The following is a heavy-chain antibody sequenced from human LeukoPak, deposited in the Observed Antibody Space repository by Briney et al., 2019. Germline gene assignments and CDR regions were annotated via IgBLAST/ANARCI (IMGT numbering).Heavy chain of an antibody. J-gene: IGHJ4*02. Sequence: GGSLRLSCAASGFTFSSYGMHWVRQAPGKGLEWVAFIRYDGSNKYYADSVKGRFTISRDNSKNTLYLQMNSLRAEDTAVYYCAREVASVGASHDYWGQGTLVTVSS. D-gene: IGHD1-26*01. CDR3: AREVASVGASHDY. V-gene: IGHV3-30*02. CDR1: GFTFSSYG. CDR2: IRYDGSNK.